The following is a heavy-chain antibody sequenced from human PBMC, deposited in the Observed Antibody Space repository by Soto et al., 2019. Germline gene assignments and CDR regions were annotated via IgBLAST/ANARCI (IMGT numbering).Heavy chain of an antibody. CDR3: ARDHANCGGDCYTNLFDP. CDR2: INSDGSST. V-gene: IGHV3-74*01. CDR1: GFTFRSHW. Sequence: EVQLVESGGGLVQPGGSPRLVCAASGFTFRSHWMHWVRQAPGKGPVWVSRINSDGSSTNYADSVKGRFTISRDNAKNTLYLQMNSLRAEDTAVYYCARDHANCGGDCYTNLFDPWGQGTLVTVSS. J-gene: IGHJ5*02. D-gene: IGHD2-21*02.